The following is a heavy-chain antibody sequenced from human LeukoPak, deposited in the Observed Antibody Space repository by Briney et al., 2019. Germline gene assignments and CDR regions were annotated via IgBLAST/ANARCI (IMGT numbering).Heavy chain of an antibody. V-gene: IGHV3-43*01. CDR3: AKDTSRGYNYYYYMDV. J-gene: IGHJ6*03. CDR1: GFTFDDYI. D-gene: IGHD5-12*01. CDR2: ISWDGGST. Sequence: GGSLRLSCAASGFTFDDYIMHWVRQAPGKGLEWVSLISWDGGSTYYGDSVKGRFTISRDNSKNSLYLQMNSLRTEDTALYYCAKDTSRGYNYYYYMDVWGKGTTVTVSS.